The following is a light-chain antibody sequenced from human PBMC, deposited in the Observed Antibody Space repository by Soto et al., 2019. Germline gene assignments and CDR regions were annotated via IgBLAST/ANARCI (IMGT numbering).Light chain of an antibody. Sequence: ERVMTQSPATLSVSPGERATLSCRASESVSSHLAWYQQKPGLAPRLLIYGASTRATGVPARFIGSGSGTEFTLTISSLQSEDFATYYCQQSYTTPLTFGGGTKVEIK. CDR1: ESVSSH. V-gene: IGKV3-15*01. J-gene: IGKJ4*01. CDR2: GAS. CDR3: QQSYTTPLT.